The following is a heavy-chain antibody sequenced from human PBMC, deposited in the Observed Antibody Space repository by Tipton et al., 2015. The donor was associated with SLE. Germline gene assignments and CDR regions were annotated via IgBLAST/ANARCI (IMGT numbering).Heavy chain of an antibody. CDR2: ISYDGSNK. CDR3: AKSPDRQQPQFDY. CDR1: GFTFSSYA. Sequence: SLRLSCAASGFTFSSYAMHWVRQAPGKGLEWVAVISYDGSNKYYADSVKGRFTISRDNSKNTLYLQMNSLRAEDTAVYYCAKSPDRQQPQFDYWGQGTLVTVSS. J-gene: IGHJ4*02. D-gene: IGHD6-13*01. V-gene: IGHV3-30-3*02.